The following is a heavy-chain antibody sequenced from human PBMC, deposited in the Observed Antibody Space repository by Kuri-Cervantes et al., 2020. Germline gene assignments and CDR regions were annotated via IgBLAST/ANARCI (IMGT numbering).Heavy chain of an antibody. Sequence: KVSCRGSGYSFTSYWIGWVRQMPGKGLEWMGIIYPGDSDTRYSPSFQGQVTMSADKSIDTAYLQWSSLKASDTAIYYCARSPGGPKYNYMDVWGKGTTVTVSS. V-gene: IGHV5-51*01. CDR3: ARSPGGPKYNYMDV. D-gene: IGHD3-16*01. CDR2: IYPGDSDT. J-gene: IGHJ6*03. CDR1: GYSFTSYW.